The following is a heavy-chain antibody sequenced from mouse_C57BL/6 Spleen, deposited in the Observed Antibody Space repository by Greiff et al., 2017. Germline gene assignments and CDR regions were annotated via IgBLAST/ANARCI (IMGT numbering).Heavy chain of an antibody. CDR2: IYPRSGNT. D-gene: IGHD2-1*01. CDR1: GYTFTSYG. V-gene: IGHV1-81*01. Sequence: QVQLKESGAELARPGASVKLSCKASGYTFTSYGISWVKQRTGQGLEWIGEIYPRSGNTYYNEKFKGKATLTADKSSSTAYMELRSLTSEDSAVYFCARSLYGNYSAWFAYWGQGTLVTVSA. J-gene: IGHJ3*01. CDR3: ARSLYGNYSAWFAY.